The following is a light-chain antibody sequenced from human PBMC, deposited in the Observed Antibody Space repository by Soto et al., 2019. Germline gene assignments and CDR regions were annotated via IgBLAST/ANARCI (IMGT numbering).Light chain of an antibody. V-gene: IGKV1-5*01. J-gene: IGKJ4*01. CDR1: QSVSSW. Sequence: DIQMTQSPSSLSASVGDTVTITCRASQSVSSWLAWYQQKPGNAPKLLIYDASNLEGGVPSRFSGSGSGTEFTLTISSLQPDDFATYFCQQYNFYSSFGGGTRVEIK. CDR2: DAS. CDR3: QQYNFYSS.